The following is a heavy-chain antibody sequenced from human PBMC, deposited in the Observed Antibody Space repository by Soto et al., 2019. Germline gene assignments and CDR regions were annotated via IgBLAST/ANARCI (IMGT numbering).Heavy chain of an antibody. J-gene: IGHJ5*02. Sequence: ASVKVSCKASGYTFTSYGISWVRQAPGQGLEWMGWISAYNGNTNYAQKLQGRVTMTTDTSTSTAYMELRSLRSDDTAVYYCARGPRYCSSTSCFNWFDPWGQGTLVTVSS. D-gene: IGHD2-2*01. CDR1: GYTFTSYG. V-gene: IGHV1-18*01. CDR3: ARGPRYCSSTSCFNWFDP. CDR2: ISAYNGNT.